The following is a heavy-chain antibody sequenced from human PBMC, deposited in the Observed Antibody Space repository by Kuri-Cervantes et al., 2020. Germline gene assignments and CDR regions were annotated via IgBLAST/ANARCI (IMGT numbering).Heavy chain of an antibody. J-gene: IGHJ4*02. CDR2: ISYDGSNK. D-gene: IGHD3-10*01. V-gene: IGHV3-30*03. CDR3: AREYYYGSGSYYYFDY. CDR1: GFTFSSYG. Sequence: GESLKISCAASGFTFSSYGMHRVRQAPGKGLEWVAVISYDGSNKYYADSVKGRFTISRDNSKNTLYLQINSLRAEDTAVYYCAREYYYGSGSYYYFDYWGQGTLVTVSS.